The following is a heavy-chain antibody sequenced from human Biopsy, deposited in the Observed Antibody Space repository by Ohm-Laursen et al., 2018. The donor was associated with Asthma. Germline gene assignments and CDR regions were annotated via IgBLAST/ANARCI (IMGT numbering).Heavy chain of an antibody. CDR3: ARMNTLIQAANYFSYAMDV. Sequence: TLSLTCIVSYGSITSGGYYWTWIRQPPGKGLELIAYLFHSGTTYYNPSLKSRVTISVDRSQRQFSLKVNSVTAADTAVYYCARMNTLIQAANYFSYAMDVWGQGTTVTVSS. V-gene: IGHV4-30-2*01. CDR2: LFHSGTT. D-gene: IGHD3-9*01. J-gene: IGHJ6*02. CDR1: YGSITSGGYY.